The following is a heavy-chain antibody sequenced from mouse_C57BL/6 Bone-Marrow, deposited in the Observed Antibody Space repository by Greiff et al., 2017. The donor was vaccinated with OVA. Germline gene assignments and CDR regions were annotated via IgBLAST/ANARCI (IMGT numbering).Heavy chain of an antibody. Sequence: DVKLQESGAELVRPGASVKLSCTASGFNIKDDYMHWVKQRPEQGLEWIGWIDPENGDTEYASKFQGKATITADTSSNTAYLQLSSLTSEDSAVYYCTCLRGFAYWGQGTLVTVSA. CDR1: GFNIKDDY. D-gene: IGHD6-1*01. V-gene: IGHV14-4*01. CDR3: TCLRGFAY. J-gene: IGHJ3*01. CDR2: IDPENGDT.